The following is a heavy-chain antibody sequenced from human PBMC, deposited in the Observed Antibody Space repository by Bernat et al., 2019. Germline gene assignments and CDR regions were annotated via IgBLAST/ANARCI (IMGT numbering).Heavy chain of an antibody. CDR2: ISGSGGST. D-gene: IGHD3-10*01. V-gene: IGHV3-23*01. J-gene: IGHJ4*02. CDR3: AKGFRAMYYCGSGQDFDY. CDR1: GFTFSSYA. Sequence: EVQLLESGGGLVQPGGSLRLSCAASGFTFSSYAMSWVRQAPGKGLEWVSAISGSGGSTYYADSVKGRFTISRDNSKTTLYLQMNSLRAEETAVYYCAKGFRAMYYCGSGQDFDYWGQGTLVTVSS.